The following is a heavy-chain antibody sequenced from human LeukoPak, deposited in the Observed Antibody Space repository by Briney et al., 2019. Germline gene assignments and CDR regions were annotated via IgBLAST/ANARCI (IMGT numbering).Heavy chain of an antibody. CDR1: GFSFSSYG. CDR3: VQRGGLDY. J-gene: IGHJ4*02. V-gene: IGHV3-33*01. D-gene: IGHD3-16*01. Sequence: GGSLRLSCGASGFSFSSYGMHWVRQAPGKGLEWVAVIWYDGYNKFYADSVKGRFTISRDNSKNTLHLQMNSLRAEDTAVYYCVQRGGLDYWGQGTLVTVSS. CDR2: IWYDGYNK.